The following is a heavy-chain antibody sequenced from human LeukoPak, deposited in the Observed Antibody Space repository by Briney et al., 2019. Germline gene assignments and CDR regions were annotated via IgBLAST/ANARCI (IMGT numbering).Heavy chain of an antibody. CDR1: GFTFSSYA. CDR2: ISYDGSNK. D-gene: IGHD5-12*01. CDR3: ARVLGGYSGYGDY. J-gene: IGHJ4*02. Sequence: PGRSLRLSCAASGFTFSSYAMHWGRQAPGKGLEWVAVISYDGSNKYYADSVKGRFTISRDNSKNTLHLQMTSLRAEDTAVYYCARVLGGYSGYGDYWGQGTLVTVSS. V-gene: IGHV3-30-3*01.